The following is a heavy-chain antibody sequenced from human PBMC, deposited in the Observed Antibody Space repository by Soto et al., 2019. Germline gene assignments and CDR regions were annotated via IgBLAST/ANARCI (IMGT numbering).Heavy chain of an antibody. CDR3: ARFNSGSYYEAFDI. Sequence: SETLSLTCAVYGGSGGSFSGYYWSWVRQPPGKGLEWIGEIYHSGSTNYNPSLKSRVTISVDKSKNQFSLKLSSVTAADTAVYYCARFNSGSYYEAFDIWGQGTMVPVSS. V-gene: IGHV4-34*01. D-gene: IGHD1-26*01. CDR2: IYHSGST. J-gene: IGHJ3*02. CDR1: GGSGGSFSGYY.